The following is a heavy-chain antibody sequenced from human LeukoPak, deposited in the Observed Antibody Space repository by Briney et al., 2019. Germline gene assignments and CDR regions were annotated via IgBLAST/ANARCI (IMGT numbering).Heavy chain of an antibody. CDR1: GFTFSSYT. Sequence: GGSLRLSCAASGFTFSSYTMNWVRQSPGKGLEWVPSISSSSSYIYYADSVKGRFTISRDNAKNSLYLQMDSLSAEDTAVYYCVRGIYYYDSRGYYGGIYWGQGTLVTVSS. D-gene: IGHD3-22*01. CDR2: ISSSSSYI. CDR3: VRGIYYYDSRGYYGGIY. J-gene: IGHJ4*02. V-gene: IGHV3-21*01.